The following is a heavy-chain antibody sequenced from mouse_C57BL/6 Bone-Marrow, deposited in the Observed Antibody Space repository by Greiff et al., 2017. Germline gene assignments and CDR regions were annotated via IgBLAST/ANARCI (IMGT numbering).Heavy chain of an antibody. CDR1: GYTFTSYW. Sequence: VQLQQPGAELVMPGASVKLSCKASGYTFTSYWMHWVKQRPGQGLEWIGVIDPSDSYTNYNQKFKGKSTLTVDKSSSTAYMQLSSLKSEDSAVYYCARPIYDGYPWYFDVWGTGTTVTVSS. D-gene: IGHD2-3*01. J-gene: IGHJ1*03. V-gene: IGHV1-69*01. CDR3: ARPIYDGYPWYFDV. CDR2: IDPSDSYT.